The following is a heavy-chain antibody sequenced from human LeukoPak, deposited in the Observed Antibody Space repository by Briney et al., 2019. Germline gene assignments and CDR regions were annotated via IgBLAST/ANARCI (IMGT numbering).Heavy chain of an antibody. J-gene: IGHJ4*02. V-gene: IGHV4-34*01. D-gene: IGHD3/OR15-3a*01. Sequence: SETLSLTCVVYGGSFSGYYWSWIRQPPGKGLEWIGEINHSGTTNYNPSLKSRVTISVDTSKNQFSLKLTTVTAADTAVYYCARGGLANYFDYWGQGTLVPVSS. CDR2: INHSGTT. CDR1: GGSFSGYY. CDR3: ARGGLANYFDY.